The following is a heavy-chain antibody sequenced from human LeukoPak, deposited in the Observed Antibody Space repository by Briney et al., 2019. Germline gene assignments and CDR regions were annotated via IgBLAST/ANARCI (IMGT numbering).Heavy chain of an antibody. CDR1: GGSISSGGYC. CDR3: ARHVAYDFWSGYYIGLYYFGY. Sequence: SETLSLTCTVSGGSISSGGYCWSWIRQPPGKGLEWIGYIYHSGSTYYNPSLKSRVTISVDRSKNQFSLKLSSVTAADTAVYYCARHVAYDFWSGYYIGLYYFGYWGQGTLVTVAS. CDR2: IYHSGST. D-gene: IGHD3-3*01. V-gene: IGHV4-30-2*01. J-gene: IGHJ4*02.